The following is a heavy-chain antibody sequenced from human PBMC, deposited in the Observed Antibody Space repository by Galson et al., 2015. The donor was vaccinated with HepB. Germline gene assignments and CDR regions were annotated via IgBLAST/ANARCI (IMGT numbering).Heavy chain of an antibody. CDR1: GFTFSNHA. J-gene: IGHJ4*02. Sequence: SLRLSCAASGFTFSNHAMSWVRQAPGKGLEWVSSIGGGGDTTWDADSVKGRFTISRDNSKNTLYLQMNSLRAEDTALYYCAKTGQFDSWGQGIPVTVSS. V-gene: IGHV3-23*01. CDR3: AKTGQFDS. CDR2: IGGGGDTT.